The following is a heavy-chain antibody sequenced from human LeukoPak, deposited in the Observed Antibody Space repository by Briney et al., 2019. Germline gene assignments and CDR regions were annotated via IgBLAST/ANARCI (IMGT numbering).Heavy chain of an antibody. D-gene: IGHD1/OR15-1a*01. Sequence: SETLSLTCTVSGGSIATYYWSWIRQPPGKGLEWIGYIYYNGHTDYNPSLKSRVTISVHTSKNQFSLKLSSVTAADTAVYYCARDRHWTNDWVFDYWGQGTLVTVSS. CDR2: IYYNGHT. V-gene: IGHV4-59*01. CDR3: ARDRHWTNDWVFDY. CDR1: GGSIATYY. J-gene: IGHJ4*02.